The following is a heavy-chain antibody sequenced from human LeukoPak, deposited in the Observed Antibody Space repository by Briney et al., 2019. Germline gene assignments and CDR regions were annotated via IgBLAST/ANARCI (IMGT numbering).Heavy chain of an antibody. V-gene: IGHV1-18*01. CDR3: ARDQKLGINDAFDI. Sequence: ASVKVSCKASGYTFTSYGIYWVRQAPGPGLGWMGWISAYKGNTNYAQTLQGRVTMTTDTSTSTAYMELRSLRSDDTAVYYCARDQKLGINDAFDICGQGTMGTVSS. CDR1: GYTFTSYG. J-gene: IGHJ3*02. CDR2: ISAYKGNT. D-gene: IGHD7-27*01.